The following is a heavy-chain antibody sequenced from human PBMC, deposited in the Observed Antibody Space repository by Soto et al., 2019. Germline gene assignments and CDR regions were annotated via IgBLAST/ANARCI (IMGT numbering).Heavy chain of an antibody. Sequence: QVHLVQSGAEVKKPGASVKVSCKASGYTFTNYAMHWVRQAPGQRLEYMGWVKGGNGETKYSQKFQVTVTFARDTSASTAYLELSSLRSEETALYYCATLNTVGYKYDLAFDYWCQGTLVTVSS. V-gene: IGHV1-3*01. CDR3: ATLNTVGYKYDLAFDY. D-gene: IGHD3-16*01. CDR1: GYTFTNYA. CDR2: VKGGNGET. J-gene: IGHJ4*02.